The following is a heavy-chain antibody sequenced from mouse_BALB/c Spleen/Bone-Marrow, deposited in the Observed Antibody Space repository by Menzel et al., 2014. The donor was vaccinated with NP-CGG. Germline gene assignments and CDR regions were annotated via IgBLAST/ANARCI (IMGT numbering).Heavy chain of an antibody. CDR1: GYSFXSYY. CDR2: IFPGSGNT. V-gene: IGHV1-66*01. CDR3: ARVFDY. J-gene: IGHJ2*01. Sequence: VQRVESGPELVKPGASVKISCKASGYSFXSYYIHWVKQRPGQGLEWIGWIFPGSGNTKYNEKFKGKATLTADTSSSTAYMQLSSLTSEDSAVYFCARVFDYWGQGTTLTVSS.